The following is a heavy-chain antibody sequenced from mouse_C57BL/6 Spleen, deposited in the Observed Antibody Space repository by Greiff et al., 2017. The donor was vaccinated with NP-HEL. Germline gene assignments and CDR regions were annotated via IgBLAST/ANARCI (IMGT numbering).Heavy chain of an antibody. J-gene: IGHJ4*01. D-gene: IGHD2-3*01. CDR3: AREGIYDGYDGYAMDY. Sequence: DVKLVESEGGLVQPGSSMKLSCTASGFTFSDYYMAWVRQVPEKGLEWVANINYDGSSTYYLDSLKSRFIISRDNAKNILYLQMSSLKSEDTATYYCAREGIYDGYDGYAMDYWGQGTSVTVSS. V-gene: IGHV5-16*01. CDR2: INYDGSST. CDR1: GFTFSDYY.